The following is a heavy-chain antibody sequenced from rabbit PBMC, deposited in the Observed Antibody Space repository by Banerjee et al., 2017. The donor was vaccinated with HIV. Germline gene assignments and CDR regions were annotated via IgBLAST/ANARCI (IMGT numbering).Heavy chain of an antibody. CDR3: ARDTGSSFSTYGMDL. Sequence: QSSEESGGDLVKPGASLTLTCTASGVSFSISSYMCWVRQAPGKGLEWIACIYAGSSGTTYYASGAKGRFTISKTSSTTVTLQMTSLTAADTATYFCARDTGSSFSTYGMDLWGPGTLVTVS. CDR2: IYAGSSGTT. J-gene: IGHJ6*01. V-gene: IGHV1S40*01. CDR1: GVSFSISSY. D-gene: IGHD8-1*01.